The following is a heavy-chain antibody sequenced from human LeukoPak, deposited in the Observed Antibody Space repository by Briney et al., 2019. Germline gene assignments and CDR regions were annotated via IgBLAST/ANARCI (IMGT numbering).Heavy chain of an antibody. V-gene: IGHV3-7*01. Sequence: GGSLRLSCAASGFTFSESWMTWVRQAPGKGLEWVAAIKGGGGEKDHVDSVKGRFTISRDNAKNLLYLEMNRLGAEDTAVYYCATYTNWVAGDVWGQGTTVYVSS. D-gene: IGHD1-1*01. CDR1: GFTFSESW. J-gene: IGHJ6*02. CDR2: IKGGGGEK. CDR3: ATYTNWVAGDV.